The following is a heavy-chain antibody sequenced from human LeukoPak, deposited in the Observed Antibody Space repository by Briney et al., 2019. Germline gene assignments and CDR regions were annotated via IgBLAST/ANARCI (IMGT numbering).Heavy chain of an antibody. CDR2: IYYSGST. Sequence: SETLSLTCTVSGGSISSGNYYWSWIRQHPGKGLEWIGYIYYSGSTYYNPSLKSRVTISVDTSKNQFSLKLSSVTAADTAVYYCARGIVGATEFDYWGQGTLVTVSS. J-gene: IGHJ4*02. CDR3: ARGIVGATEFDY. D-gene: IGHD1-26*01. CDR1: GGSISSGNYY. V-gene: IGHV4-31*03.